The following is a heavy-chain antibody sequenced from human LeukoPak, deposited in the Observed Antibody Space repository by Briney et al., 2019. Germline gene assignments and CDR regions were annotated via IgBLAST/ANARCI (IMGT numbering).Heavy chain of an antibody. J-gene: IGHJ6*03. CDR2: IYYSGST. V-gene: IGHV4-34*01. CDR1: GGSFSGYY. Sequence: PSETLSLTCAVYGGSFSGYYWSWIRQPPGKGLEWIGSIYYSGSTYYNPSLKSRVTISVDTSKNQFSLKLSSVTAADTAVYYCARDLIFYSSSFAQDRLYYYYYMDVWGKGTTVTVSS. D-gene: IGHD6-6*01. CDR3: ARDLIFYSSSFAQDRLYYYYYMDV.